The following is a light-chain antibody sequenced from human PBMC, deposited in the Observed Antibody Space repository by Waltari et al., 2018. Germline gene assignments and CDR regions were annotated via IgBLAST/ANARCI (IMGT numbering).Light chain of an antibody. V-gene: IGKV1-17*03. CDR1: QALGNR. CDR3: LQYHAYPWS. J-gene: IGKJ2*04. CDR2: SAV. Sequence: DIQMTQSPSVMSASVGDRVSFTCRASQALGNRLAWFQQKPGEDPQRLVFSAVSLQGGVPSRFRGTASGTEFTLTIIRLQPVGFATYYCLQYHAYPWSFGQGTKLEMK.